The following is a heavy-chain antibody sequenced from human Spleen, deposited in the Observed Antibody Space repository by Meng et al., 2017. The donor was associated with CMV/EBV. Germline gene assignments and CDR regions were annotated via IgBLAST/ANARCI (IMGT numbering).Heavy chain of an antibody. CDR2: IKQDGSEK. V-gene: IGHV3-7*01. CDR1: GFTFSNYG. Sequence: CAASGFTFSNYGMDWVRQAPGKGLEWVANIKQDGSEKYYVDSVKGRFTISRDNAKKSLYLQMNSLRAEDTAVYYCARGGYSYGNNYWGQGTLVTVSS. CDR3: ARGGYSYGNNY. D-gene: IGHD5-18*01. J-gene: IGHJ4*02.